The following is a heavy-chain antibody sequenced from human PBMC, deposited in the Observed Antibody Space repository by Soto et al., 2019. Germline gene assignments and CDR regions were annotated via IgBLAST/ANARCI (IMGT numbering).Heavy chain of an antibody. J-gene: IGHJ6*02. CDR2: ISAYNGNT. D-gene: IGHD3-3*01. CDR3: ARDWKDFWSAPYGMDV. CDR1: GYTFTSYG. V-gene: IGHV1-18*01. Sequence: GASVKVSCKASGYTFTSYGISWVRQAPGQGLEWMGWISAYNGNTNYAQKLQGRVTMTTDTSTSTAYMELRSLRSDDTAVYYCARDWKDFWSAPYGMDVWGQGTTVTVSS.